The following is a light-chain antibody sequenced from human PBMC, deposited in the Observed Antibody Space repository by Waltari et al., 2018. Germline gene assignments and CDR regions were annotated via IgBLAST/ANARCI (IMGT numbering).Light chain of an antibody. J-gene: IGKJ1*01. CDR3: QQRTIWSGT. CDR2: DAS. V-gene: IGKV3-11*01. CDR1: QSISTY. Sequence: VVVTQSPATLSLSPGERATLSCRASQSISTYLAWYQQKPGQAPRLLIYDASNRATGIPARFSGSGSGTDFTLTISSLEPEDFAVYYCQQRTIWSGTFGQGTKVEIK.